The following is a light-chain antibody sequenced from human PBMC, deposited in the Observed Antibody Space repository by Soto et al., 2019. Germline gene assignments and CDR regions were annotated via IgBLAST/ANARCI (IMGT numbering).Light chain of an antibody. CDR3: QQYYSYSRT. J-gene: IGKJ1*01. Sequence: DIQMTQSPSTLSASVGDRVTITCRASQTVSSWLAWYQQKPGKAPKLLIYDVSSLESGVPSRFSGSGSGTEFTLTISSLQPDDLATYYCQQYYSYSRTFGQGTKVDIK. CDR2: DVS. CDR1: QTVSSW. V-gene: IGKV1-5*01.